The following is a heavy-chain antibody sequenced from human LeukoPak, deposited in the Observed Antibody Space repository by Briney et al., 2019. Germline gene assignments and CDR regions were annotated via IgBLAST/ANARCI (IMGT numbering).Heavy chain of an antibody. J-gene: IGHJ6*02. Sequence: GGSLRLSCAASGFSFSSYGMHWVRQAPGKGLEWVAVITYDGYYKYYADSVKGRFTISSDNSKNTLFLQMNSLRAEDTAVYYCAKDLKSMVRGACMDAWGQGTTVTVSS. CDR3: AKDLKSMVRGACMDA. CDR2: ITYDGYYK. V-gene: IGHV3-30*18. CDR1: GFSFSSYG. D-gene: IGHD3-10*01.